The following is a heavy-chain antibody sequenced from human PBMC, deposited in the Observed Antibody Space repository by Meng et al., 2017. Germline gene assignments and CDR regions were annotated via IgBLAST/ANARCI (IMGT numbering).Heavy chain of an antibody. J-gene: IGHJ4*02. CDR1: GYTFTGYY. Sequence: QGQLVWSGAEVKKPWASVKVSCKAYGYTFTGYYMFWVRQAPGQGLEWMGWINPNSGGTNYAQKFQGRVTMTRDTSISTAYMELSRLRSDDTAVYYCARDFVSGSGWYGGHVDYWGQGTLVTVSS. D-gene: IGHD6-19*01. CDR3: ARDFVSGSGWYGGHVDY. V-gene: IGHV1-2*02. CDR2: INPNSGGT.